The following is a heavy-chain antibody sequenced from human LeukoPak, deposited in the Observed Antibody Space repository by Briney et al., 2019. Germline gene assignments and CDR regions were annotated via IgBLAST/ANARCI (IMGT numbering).Heavy chain of an antibody. V-gene: IGHV4-39*07. CDR2: IYYSGST. CDR1: GGSISSSSYY. J-gene: IGHJ4*02. CDR3: ARAAPIVVVITGYYFDY. D-gene: IGHD3-22*01. Sequence: KSSETLSLTCTVSGGSISSSSYYWGWIRQPPGKGLEWIGSIYYSGSTYYNPSLKSRVTISVDTSKSQFSLKLSSVTAADTAVYYCARAAPIVVVITGYYFDYWGQGTLVTVSS.